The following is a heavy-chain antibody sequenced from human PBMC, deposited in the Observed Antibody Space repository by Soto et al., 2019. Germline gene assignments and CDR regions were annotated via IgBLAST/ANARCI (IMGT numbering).Heavy chain of an antibody. D-gene: IGHD2-2*01. Sequence: SVKVSCKASGGTFSSYAISWVRQAPGQGLEWMGGIIPIFGTANYAQKFQGRVTITADESTNTAYMELSSLRSEDTAVYYCARYCSSTSCYGWDYYYGMDVWGQGTTVTVSS. CDR2: IIPIFGTA. CDR1: GGTFSSYA. CDR3: ARYCSSTSCYGWDYYYGMDV. V-gene: IGHV1-69*13. J-gene: IGHJ6*02.